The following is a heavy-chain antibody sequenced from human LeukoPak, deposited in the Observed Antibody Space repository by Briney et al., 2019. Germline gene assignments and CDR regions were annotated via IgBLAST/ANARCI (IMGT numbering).Heavy chain of an antibody. CDR3: ARWGVNAALDR. CDR1: GFTFSDYW. D-gene: IGHD3-10*01. CDR2: IWPDGSDK. Sequence: GASLRLSCAASGFTFSDYWMAWVRQAPGKGLEWVANIWPDGSDKYHVDSVRGRFTISRDNAQNSLNLQMNSLRAEDSAVYYCARWGVNAALDRWGQGTLVTVSS. J-gene: IGHJ5*02. V-gene: IGHV3-7*01.